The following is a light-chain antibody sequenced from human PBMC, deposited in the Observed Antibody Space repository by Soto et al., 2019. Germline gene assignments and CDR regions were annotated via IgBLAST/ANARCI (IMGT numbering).Light chain of an antibody. V-gene: IGKV1-12*01. Sequence: DIQMTQSPSSVSASVGDRVTITCRASQDISSWLAGYQHHPGKAPKLLIYAASSLQSGVPSRFSGSGSGTDFPRTIGGLQPEGFATYYCQPANSFPLTFGGGTKVEIK. CDR2: AAS. CDR3: QPANSFPLT. J-gene: IGKJ4*01. CDR1: QDISSW.